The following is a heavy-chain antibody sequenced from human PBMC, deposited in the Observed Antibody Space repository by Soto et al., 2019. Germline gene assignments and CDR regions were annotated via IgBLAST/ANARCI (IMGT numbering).Heavy chain of an antibody. J-gene: IGHJ4*02. CDR3: AIDVYYYDSSGYYS. CDR2: INAGNGNK. Sequence: SVKLSWKAFVYTVTRYAMRLVRQAPGQRLEWMGWINAGNGNKKYSQKFQRRVTITRDTSASTAYMDLSSLRSEDTAVYYCAIDVYYYDSSGYYSWGQGTLVTVSS. D-gene: IGHD3-22*01. CDR1: VYTVTRYA. V-gene: IGHV1-3*01.